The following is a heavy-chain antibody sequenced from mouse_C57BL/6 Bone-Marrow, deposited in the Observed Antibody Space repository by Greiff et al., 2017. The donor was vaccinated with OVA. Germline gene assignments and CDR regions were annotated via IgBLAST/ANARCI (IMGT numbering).Heavy chain of an antibody. D-gene: IGHD2-5*01. CDR2: IDPSDSET. CDR3: ARAYYSNYDWFAY. J-gene: IGHJ3*01. CDR1: GYTFTSYW. Sequence: QVQLQQSGAELVRPGSSVTLSCKASGYTFTSYWMHWVKQRPIQGLEWIGNIDPSDSETHYNQKFKDKATLTVDKSSSTAYMQLSSLTSEDSAVYDCARAYYSNYDWFAYWGQGTLVTVSA. V-gene: IGHV1-52*01.